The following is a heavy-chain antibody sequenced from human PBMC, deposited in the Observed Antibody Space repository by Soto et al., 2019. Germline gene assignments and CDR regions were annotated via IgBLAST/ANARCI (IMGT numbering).Heavy chain of an antibody. CDR2: IWYDGSNK. D-gene: IGHD6-6*01. Sequence: RLARAASRFTVNSYGMHWVRQTPGKGLEWVAVIWYDGSNKYYADSVKGRFTISRDNSKNTLYLQMNSLRAEDTAVYYCARSGRSSSSGGYYYYYYMAVGGKGTTVTVSS. V-gene: IGHV3-33*01. CDR3: ARSGRSSSSGGYYYYYYMAV. CDR1: RFTVNSYG. J-gene: IGHJ6*03.